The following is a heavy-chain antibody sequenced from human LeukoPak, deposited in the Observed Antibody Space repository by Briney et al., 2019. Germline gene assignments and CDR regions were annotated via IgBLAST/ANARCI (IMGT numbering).Heavy chain of an antibody. D-gene: IGHD3-16*01. J-gene: IGHJ6*02. CDR2: MNPNSGNT. CDR1: GYTFTSYG. Sequence: ASVKVSCKASGYTFTSYGISWVRQAPGQGLEWMGWMNPNSGNTGYAQKFQGRVTMTRNTSISTAYMELSSLRSEDTAVYYCARGLGGSYYYYYGMDVWGQGTTVTVSS. CDR3: ARGLGGSYYYYYGMDV. V-gene: IGHV1-8*02.